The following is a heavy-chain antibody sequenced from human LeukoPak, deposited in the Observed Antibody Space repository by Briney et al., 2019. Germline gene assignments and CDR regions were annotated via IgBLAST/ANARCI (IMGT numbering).Heavy chain of an antibody. V-gene: IGHV1-18*01. D-gene: IGHD3-22*01. J-gene: IGHJ5*02. Sequence: ASAKVSCKASGYTFTSNGISWVRQDPGQGLEWMGWISGYNGNTKYAQKLQGRVTMTTDTSTTTAYMELRSLRSDDTAVYYCARDGRHRYYYDSSGFYGSWFDPWGQGTLVTVSS. CDR1: GYTFTSNG. CDR2: ISGYNGNT. CDR3: ARDGRHRYYYDSSGFYGSWFDP.